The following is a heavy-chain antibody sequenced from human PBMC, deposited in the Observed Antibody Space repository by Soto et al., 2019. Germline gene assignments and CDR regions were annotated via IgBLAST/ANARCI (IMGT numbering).Heavy chain of an antibody. CDR2: ISAYNGNT. J-gene: IGHJ6*02. CDR1: GYTFTSYG. D-gene: IGHD4-17*01. V-gene: IGHV1-18*01. CDR3: AREDGDYAYYYGMDV. Sequence: GASVKVSCKASGYTFTSYGISWVRQAPGQGLERMGWISAYNGNTNYAQKLQGRVTMTTDTSTSTAYMELRSLRSDDTAVYYCAREDGDYAYYYGMDVWGQGTTVTVSS.